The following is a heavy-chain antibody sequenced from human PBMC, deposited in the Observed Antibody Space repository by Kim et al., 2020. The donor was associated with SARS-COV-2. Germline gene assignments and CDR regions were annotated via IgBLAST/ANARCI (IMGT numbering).Heavy chain of an antibody. CDR3: ARDRTGGYSYGYADY. CDR1: GFSFNNYG. V-gene: IGHV3-21*01. CDR2: ISSSSSYI. D-gene: IGHD5-18*01. J-gene: IGHJ4*01. Sequence: GGSLRLSCAASGFSFNNYGMIWVRQATGKGLEWVSSISSSSSYIYYADSVKGRFTISRDSAKNSLNLQMNSLRAEDTAVYYCARDRTGGYSYGYADYWG.